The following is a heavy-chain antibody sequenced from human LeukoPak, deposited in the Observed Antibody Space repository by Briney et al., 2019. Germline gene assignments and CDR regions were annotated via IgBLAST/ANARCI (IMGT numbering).Heavy chain of an antibody. CDR3: SREPELRYFGEDTDC. V-gene: IGHV4-38-2*02. CDR1: GYSISSVHY. Sequence: KPSETLSLTCTVSGYSISSVHYWVWIRQPPGKGLEWIGSVHHSGTTYYNPSLKSRVTISIDTSKNQLSLKLTSVTAADTAVYYCSREPELRYFGEDTDCWGQGTLVTVSS. J-gene: IGHJ4*02. D-gene: IGHD3-9*01. CDR2: VHHSGTT.